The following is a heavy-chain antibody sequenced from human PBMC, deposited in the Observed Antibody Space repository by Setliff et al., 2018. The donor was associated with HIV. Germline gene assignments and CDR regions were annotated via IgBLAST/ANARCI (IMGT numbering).Heavy chain of an antibody. CDR1: GGSISSGGYY. V-gene: IGHV4-31*03. CDR2: IYYSGST. D-gene: IGHD3-3*01. J-gene: IGHJ1*01. CDR3: ARESRNDFWSGYYRTFDI. Sequence: SETLSLTCTVSGGSISSGGYYWSWIRQHPGKGLEWIGYIYYSGSTYYNPSLKSRVTISVDTSKNQFSLKLSSVTAADTAMYFCARESRNDFWSGYYRTFDIWGQGTLVT.